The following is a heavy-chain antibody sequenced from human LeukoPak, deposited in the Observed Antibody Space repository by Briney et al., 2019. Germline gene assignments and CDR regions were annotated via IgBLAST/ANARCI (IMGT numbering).Heavy chain of an antibody. CDR2: IYYSGST. D-gene: IGHD2-15*01. Sequence: SETLSLTCTVSGGSISSGDYYWSWIRQPPGKGLEWIGYIYYSGSTYYNPSLKSRVTISVDTSKNQFSLKLSSVTAADTAVYYCAREDSSLLPFDYWGQGTLVTVSS. CDR3: AREDSSLLPFDY. CDR1: GGSISSGDYY. J-gene: IGHJ4*02. V-gene: IGHV4-30-4*01.